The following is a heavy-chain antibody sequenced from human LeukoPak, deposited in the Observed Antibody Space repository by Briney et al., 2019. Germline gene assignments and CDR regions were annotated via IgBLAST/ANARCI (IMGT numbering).Heavy chain of an antibody. CDR3: ARGGYDFWSGYSSCYYYGMDV. J-gene: IGHJ6*02. CDR1: GFTFSSYW. CDR2: INSDGSST. D-gene: IGHD3-3*01. V-gene: IGHV3-74*01. Sequence: GGSLRLSCAASGFTFSSYWMHWVRQAPGRGLVWVSRINSDGSSTSYADSVKGRFTISRDNAKNTLYLQMNSLRAEDTAVYYCARGGYDFWSGYSSCYYYGMDVWGQGTTVTVSS.